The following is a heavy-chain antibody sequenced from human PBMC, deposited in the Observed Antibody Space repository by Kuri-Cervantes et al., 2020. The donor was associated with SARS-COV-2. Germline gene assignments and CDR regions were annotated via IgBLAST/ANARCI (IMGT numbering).Heavy chain of an antibody. CDR2: ISSSSSTI. CDR1: GFTFSSYS. V-gene: IGHV3-48*01. Sequence: GESLKISCAASGFTFSSYSMNWVRQAPGKGLEWVSYISSSSSTIYYADSVKGRFTISRDNSRNTLYLQMNSLRAEDTAVYYCARDLGYCTNGVCLLWEGYFDYWGQGTLVTVSS. D-gene: IGHD2-8*01. J-gene: IGHJ4*02. CDR3: ARDLGYCTNGVCLLWEGYFDY.